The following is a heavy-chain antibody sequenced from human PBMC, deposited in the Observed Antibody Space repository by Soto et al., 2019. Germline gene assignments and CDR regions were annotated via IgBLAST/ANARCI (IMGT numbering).Heavy chain of an antibody. Sequence: KASETLSLTCAVYGGSFSGYYWSWIRQPPGKGLEWIGEINHSGSTNYNPSLKSRVTISVDTSKNQFSLKLSSVTAADTAVYYCARGLYDIVVVPAAIRNYGMDVWGQGTTVTVSS. CDR3: ARGLYDIVVVPAAIRNYGMDV. V-gene: IGHV4-34*01. CDR1: GGSFSGYY. J-gene: IGHJ6*02. CDR2: INHSGST. D-gene: IGHD2-2*01.